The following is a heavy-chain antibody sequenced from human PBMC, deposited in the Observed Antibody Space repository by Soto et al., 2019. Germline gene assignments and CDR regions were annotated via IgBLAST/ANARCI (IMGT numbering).Heavy chain of an antibody. V-gene: IGHV4-30-2*01. D-gene: IGHD1-1*01. Sequence: VPLTCAVSDGSISSGGYSWSWIRQPPGKGLEWIGYISHTGSTNYNPSFKTRVAMSADNSKKQLSLNLTSVTAADTAMYFCVSSILYNWNDDAAWFDVWVRGTLVT. CDR3: VSSILYNWNDDAAWFDV. CDR1: DGSISSGGYS. J-gene: IGHJ5*02. CDR2: ISHTGST.